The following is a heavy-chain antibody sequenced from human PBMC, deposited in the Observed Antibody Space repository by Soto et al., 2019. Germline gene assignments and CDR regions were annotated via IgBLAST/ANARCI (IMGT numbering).Heavy chain of an antibody. Sequence: QVQLVQSGAEVKKPGASVEVSCKASGYTFSSYGINWVRRAPGQGLEWMGWINPYNGHTNHAQEFQDRVTMTTDTSTTTAYMELRGLRSDDTAVYYCARARRWVLTGYWEFDYWGQGTLVTVSS. CDR1: GYTFSSYG. V-gene: IGHV1-18*04. CDR3: ARARRWVLTGYWEFDY. CDR2: INPYNGHT. J-gene: IGHJ4*02. D-gene: IGHD3-9*01.